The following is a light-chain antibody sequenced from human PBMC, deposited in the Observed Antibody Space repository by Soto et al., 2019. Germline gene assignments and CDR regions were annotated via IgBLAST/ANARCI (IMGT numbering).Light chain of an antibody. CDR3: QQYGSSPLT. CDR2: GAS. V-gene: IGKV3-20*01. J-gene: IGKJ4*01. Sequence: DIVLTQSPGTLSSSPGGRATLSCRASQSVTDNYLAWYQHKPGQAPRLLIYGASSRATGIPDRFSGSGSGTDFTLTISRLEPEDFAVYYCQQYGSSPLTFGGGTKVDI. CDR1: QSVTDNY.